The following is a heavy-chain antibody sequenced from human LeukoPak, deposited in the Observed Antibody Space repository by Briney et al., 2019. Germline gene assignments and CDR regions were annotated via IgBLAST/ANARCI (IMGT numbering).Heavy chain of an antibody. CDR2: IKQDGSEK. D-gene: IGHD3-3*01. CDR3: AKTRSFYDFWSGDY. CDR1: GFTFSSYW. J-gene: IGHJ4*02. V-gene: IGHV3-7*01. Sequence: PGGSLRLSCAASGFTFSSYWMSWVRQAPGKGLEWVANIKQDGSEKYYVDSVKGRFTISRDNAKNSLYLQMNSLRAEDTAVYYCAKTRSFYDFWSGDYWGQGTLVTVSS.